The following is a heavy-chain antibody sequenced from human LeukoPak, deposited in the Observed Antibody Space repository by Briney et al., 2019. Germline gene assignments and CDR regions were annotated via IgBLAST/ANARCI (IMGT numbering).Heavy chain of an antibody. CDR2: ISSSSSYI. CDR3: ARDSGDGYVD. CDR1: GFTFSSYA. V-gene: IGHV3-21*01. J-gene: IGHJ4*02. Sequence: GGSLRLSCAASGFTFSSYAMHWVRQAPGKGLEWVSSISSSSSYIYYADSVKGRFTISRDNAKNSLYLQMNSLRAEDTAVYYCARDSGDGYVDWGQGTLVTVSS. D-gene: IGHD5-24*01.